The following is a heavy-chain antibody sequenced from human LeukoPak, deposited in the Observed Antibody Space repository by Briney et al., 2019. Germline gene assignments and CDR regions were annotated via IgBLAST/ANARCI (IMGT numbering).Heavy chain of an antibody. V-gene: IGHV3-30*18. D-gene: IGHD3-10*01. CDR3: AKETFLPLLWFGDLSEGPADY. CDR2: ISYDGSNK. Sequence: GGSLRLSCAASGFTFSSYGMHWVRQAPGKGLEWVAVISYDGSNKYYADSVKGRFTISRDNSKNTLYLQMNSLRAEDTAVYYCAKETFLPLLWFGDLSEGPADYWGQGTLVTVSS. CDR1: GFTFSSYG. J-gene: IGHJ4*02.